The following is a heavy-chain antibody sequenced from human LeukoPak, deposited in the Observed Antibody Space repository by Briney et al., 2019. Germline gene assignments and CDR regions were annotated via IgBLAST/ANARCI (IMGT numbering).Heavy chain of an antibody. CDR1: GFTFSDYS. Sequence: GGSLRLSCAASGFTFSDYSINWVRQAPGKGLEWVSSINPTSTSIYYADAVKGRFTISRDNTKNSLYLQMNSLRAEDTALYYCATLDTAMVTNFGYWGQGTLVTVSS. CDR2: INPTSTSI. CDR3: ATLDTAMVTNFGY. J-gene: IGHJ4*02. V-gene: IGHV3-21*01. D-gene: IGHD5-18*01.